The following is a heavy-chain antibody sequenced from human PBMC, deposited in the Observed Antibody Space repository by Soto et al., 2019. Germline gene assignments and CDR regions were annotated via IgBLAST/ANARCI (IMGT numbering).Heavy chain of an antibody. CDR3: ARERTGTTSMDV. J-gene: IGHJ6*02. V-gene: IGHV1-8*01. CDR1: GYTFTSYD. Sequence: QVQLVQSGAEVKKPGASVKVSCKASGYTFTSYDINWVRQATGQGLEWMGWMNPNRGNTGDAQKFRGRVTMTRNTSISTAYMELSSLRSEDAAVYYCARERTGTTSMDVWGQGTTVTVSS. D-gene: IGHD1-1*01. CDR2: MNPNRGNT.